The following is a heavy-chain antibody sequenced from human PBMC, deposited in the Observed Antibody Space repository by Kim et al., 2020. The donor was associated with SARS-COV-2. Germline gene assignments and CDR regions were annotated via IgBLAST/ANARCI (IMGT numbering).Heavy chain of an antibody. V-gene: IGHV3-64D*09. CDR3: VKDSRPARQYYDFWSGYWPDPTYYYYYGMDV. Sequence: GGSLRLSCSASGFTFSSYAMHWVRQAPGKGLEYVSAISSNGGSTYYADSVKGRFTISRDNSKNTLYLQMSSLRAEDTAVYYCVKDSRPARQYYDFWSGYWPDPTYYYYYGMDVWGQGTTVTVSS. CDR1: GFTFSSYA. D-gene: IGHD3-3*01. J-gene: IGHJ6*02. CDR2: ISSNGGST.